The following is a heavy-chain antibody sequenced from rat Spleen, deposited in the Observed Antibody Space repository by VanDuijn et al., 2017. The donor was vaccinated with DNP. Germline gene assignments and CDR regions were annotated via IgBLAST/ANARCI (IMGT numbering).Heavy chain of an antibody. V-gene: IGHV7-6*01. CDR1: GFTFADFY. J-gene: IGHJ4*01. Sequence: EVKLLESGGGLVQPGGSLRLSCAASGFTFADFYMSWFRQSPGKAPEWLSFIREKANSYTTEYNPSVKGRFTISRDNAENTVNLQMNSLRSEDTATYYCAKDYHFYAMDAWGQGTSVTVSS. CDR3: AKDYHFYAMDA. CDR2: IREKANSYTT.